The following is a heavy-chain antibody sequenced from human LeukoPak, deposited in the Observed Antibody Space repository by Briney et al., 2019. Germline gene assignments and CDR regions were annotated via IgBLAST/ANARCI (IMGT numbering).Heavy chain of an antibody. CDR1: GGSISSGGYY. Sequence: PSETLSLTCTVSGGSISSGGYYWSWIRQHPGKGLEWIGYIYYSGSTYYNPSLKSRVTISLDTSTNQFSLKLSSVTAADTAVYYCARSYCSSTSCYLGAFDYWGQGTLVTVSS. CDR2: IYYSGST. V-gene: IGHV4-31*03. J-gene: IGHJ4*02. D-gene: IGHD2-2*01. CDR3: ARSYCSSTSCYLGAFDY.